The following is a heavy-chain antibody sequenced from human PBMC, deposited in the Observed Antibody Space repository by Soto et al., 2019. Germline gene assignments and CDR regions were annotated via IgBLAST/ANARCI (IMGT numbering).Heavy chain of an antibody. V-gene: IGHV1-3*01. D-gene: IGHD3-16*01. J-gene: IGHJ4*02. CDR3: ARGEFLSYDDY. CDR1: GYTFTRYA. Sequence: ASVKVSCKASGYTFTRYAMHWVRQAPGQRLEWMGWINAGNGNTKYLQKFQGRVIITRDTSASTAYMELSSLRSEDTAVYYCARGEFLSYDDYWGQGTLVTV. CDR2: INAGNGNT.